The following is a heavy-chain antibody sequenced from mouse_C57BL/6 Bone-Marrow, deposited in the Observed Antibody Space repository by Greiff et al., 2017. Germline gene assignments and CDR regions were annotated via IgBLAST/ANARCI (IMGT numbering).Heavy chain of an antibody. Sequence: EVKLMESGGGLVKPGGSLKLSCAASGFTFSDYGMHWVRQAPEKGLEWVAYISSGSSTIYYADTVKGRFTISSDNAKNTLFLQMTSLRSEDTAMYYCATYDGYFFDYWGQGTTLTVSS. CDR1: GFTFSDYG. V-gene: IGHV5-17*01. CDR2: ISSGSSTI. D-gene: IGHD2-3*01. CDR3: ATYDGYFFDY. J-gene: IGHJ2*01.